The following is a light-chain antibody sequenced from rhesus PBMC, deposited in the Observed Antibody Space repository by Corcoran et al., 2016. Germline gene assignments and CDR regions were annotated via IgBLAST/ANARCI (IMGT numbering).Light chain of an antibody. J-gene: IGKJ2*01. CDR1: QSVGSY. Sequence: ETVVTQSPATLSLSPGERATLSCRASQSVGSYLAWYQQKPGQAPRLLIYGASNRATSIPDRFRGSGAGTDFNLTISSLEPEDVGVYYCQQSSNLYSFGQGTKVEIK. CDR3: QQSSNLYS. CDR2: GAS. V-gene: IGKV3-24*04.